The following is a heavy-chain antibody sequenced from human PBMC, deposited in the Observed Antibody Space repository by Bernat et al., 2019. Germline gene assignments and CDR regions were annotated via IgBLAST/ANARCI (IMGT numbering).Heavy chain of an antibody. CDR3: ARRGEYSSSLGGIYY. D-gene: IGHD6-6*01. CDR1: GGSISSSSYY. Sequence: QLQLQESGPGLVKPSETLSLTCTVSGGSISSSSYYWGWIRQPPGKGLEWIGSIYYSGSTYYNPSLKSRVTISVDTAKNQFSLKLSSVTAADTAVYYCARRGEYSSSLGGIYYWGQGTLVTVSS. CDR2: IYYSGST. V-gene: IGHV4-39*01. J-gene: IGHJ4*02.